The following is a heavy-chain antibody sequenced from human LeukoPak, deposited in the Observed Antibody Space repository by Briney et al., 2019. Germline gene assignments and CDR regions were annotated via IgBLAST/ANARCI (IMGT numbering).Heavy chain of an antibody. J-gene: IGHJ4*02. CDR2: IYYSGST. Sequence: SETLSLTCTVSGGSITSYYWSWIRQSPGKGLEWIGYIYYSGSTNYNPSLKSRVTISVDTSKNQFSLKLSSVTAADTAVYYCVRRSYSSGFYYFDYGGQGTLVTVSS. CDR1: GGSITSYY. V-gene: IGHV4-59*08. CDR3: VRRSYSSGFYYFDY. D-gene: IGHD6-25*01.